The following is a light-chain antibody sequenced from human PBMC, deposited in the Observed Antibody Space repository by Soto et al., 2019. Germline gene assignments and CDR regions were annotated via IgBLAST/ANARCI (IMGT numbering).Light chain of an antibody. CDR3: LSYTSSGTYV. CDR2: EVS. Sequence: QSALTQPASVSGSPGQSMTISCTGTSSDVGNYKYVSWYQQHPGKAPKLIIYEVSNRPSGVSDRFSGSKSGNTASLTISGLQAEDETDYYCLSYTSSGTYVFGTGTKVTVL. V-gene: IGLV2-14*01. J-gene: IGLJ1*01. CDR1: SSDVGNYKY.